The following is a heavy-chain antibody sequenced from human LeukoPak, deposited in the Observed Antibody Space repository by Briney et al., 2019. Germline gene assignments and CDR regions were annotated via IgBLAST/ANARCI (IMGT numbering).Heavy chain of an antibody. Sequence: GGSLTLTCAASGFTISSYGMHWVRQAPGTGKDRVAFIRYDGSNKYYEDSVMDRFTISRDNSQNTLYLQMNSLRAKDTAVYYCAKSLRELSGGAFDIWGQGTMVTVSS. CDR2: IRYDGSNK. J-gene: IGHJ3*02. V-gene: IGHV3-30*02. CDR3: AKSLRELSGGAFDI. CDR1: GFTISSYG. D-gene: IGHD1-26*01.